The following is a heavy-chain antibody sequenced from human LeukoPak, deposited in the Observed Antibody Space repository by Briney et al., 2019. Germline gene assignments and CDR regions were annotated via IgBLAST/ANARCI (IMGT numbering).Heavy chain of an antibody. CDR2: IYPGDSET. Sequence: GESLKISCKGSGYSFTNYWIAWVRQMPGKGLEGMGIIYPGDSETRYSPSFQGQDTISADKYINTAFLQWSSLKASDTATYYGARWTGIYLSNYFDFWGQGTLVTVSS. CDR3: ARWTGIYLSNYFDF. V-gene: IGHV5-51*01. CDR1: GYSFTNYW. D-gene: IGHD5/OR15-5a*01. J-gene: IGHJ4*02.